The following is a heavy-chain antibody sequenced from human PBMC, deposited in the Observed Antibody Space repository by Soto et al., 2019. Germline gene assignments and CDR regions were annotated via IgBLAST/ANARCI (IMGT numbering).Heavy chain of an antibody. V-gene: IGHV3-30-3*01. J-gene: IGHJ4*02. CDR3: ARDHFPAQIDYDPFGGDFDY. D-gene: IGHD3-16*01. CDR1: GFTFSSYA. CDR2: ISYDGSNK. Sequence: PGGSLRLSCAASGFTFSSYAMHWVRQAPGKGLEWVAVISYDGSNKYYADSVKGRFTISRDNSKNTLYLQMNSLRAEDTAVYYCARDHFPAQIDYDPFGGDFDYWGQGTLVTVSS.